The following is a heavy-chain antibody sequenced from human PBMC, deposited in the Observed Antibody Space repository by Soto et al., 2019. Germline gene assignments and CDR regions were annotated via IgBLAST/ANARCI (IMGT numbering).Heavy chain of an antibody. J-gene: IGHJ4*02. CDR2: IYYSGST. Sequence: SETLSLTCTVSGGSVSSGSYYWSWIRQPPGKGLEWIGYIYYSGSTNYNPSLKSRVTISVDTSKNQFSLKLSSVTAADTAVYYCAGTGEGIDYWGQGTLVTVSS. D-gene: IGHD7-27*01. CDR1: GGSVSSGSYY. CDR3: AGTGEGIDY. V-gene: IGHV4-61*01.